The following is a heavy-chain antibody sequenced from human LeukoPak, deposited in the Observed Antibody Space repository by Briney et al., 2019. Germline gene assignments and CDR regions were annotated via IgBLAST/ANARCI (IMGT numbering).Heavy chain of an antibody. CDR1: GFTFRSYW. CDR2: INQEASRT. D-gene: IGHD2/OR15-2a*01. V-gene: IGHV3-7*01. Sequence: PGGSLRLSCAASGFTFRSYWMSWVRQAPGKGLEWLGHINQEASRTDHADSVKGRFTISRDNSRNLLYLHMSSLRAEDTAVYYCAKYLSRAFDSWGQRILVSVSS. J-gene: IGHJ4*02. CDR3: AKYLSRAFDS.